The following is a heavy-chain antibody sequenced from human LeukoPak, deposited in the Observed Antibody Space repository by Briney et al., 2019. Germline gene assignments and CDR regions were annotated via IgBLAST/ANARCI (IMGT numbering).Heavy chain of an antibody. D-gene: IGHD2-2*01. V-gene: IGHV1-69*13. J-gene: IGHJ4*02. CDR1: RGTFSSYA. Sequence: ASVKVSCKASRGTFSSYAISWVRQAPGQGLEWMGGIIPIFGTANYAQKFQGRVTITADESTSTAYMELSSLRSEDTAVYYCARSPSLEYCSSTSCYLGYWGQGTLVTVSS. CDR2: IIPIFGTA. CDR3: ARSPSLEYCSSTSCYLGY.